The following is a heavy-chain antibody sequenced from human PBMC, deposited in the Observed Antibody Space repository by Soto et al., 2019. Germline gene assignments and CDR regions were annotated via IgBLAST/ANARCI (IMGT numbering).Heavy chain of an antibody. CDR3: ARGRGIAVASYFDY. Sequence: SETLSLTCAVYGGSFSGYYWSWIRQPPGKGLEWIGEINHSGSTNYNPSLKSRVTISVDTSKNQFSLKLSSVTAADTAVYYCARGRGIAVASYFDYWGQGTLVTVYS. CDR1: GGSFSGYY. CDR2: INHSGST. D-gene: IGHD6-19*01. J-gene: IGHJ4*02. V-gene: IGHV4-34*01.